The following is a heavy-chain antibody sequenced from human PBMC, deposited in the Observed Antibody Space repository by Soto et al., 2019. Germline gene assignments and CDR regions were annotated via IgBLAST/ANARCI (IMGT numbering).Heavy chain of an antibody. CDR1: GYTFTSYG. CDR2: ISAYNGNT. V-gene: IGHV1-18*04. Sequence: ASVKVSCKASGYTFTSYGISWVRQAPGQGLEWMGWISAYNGNTNYAQKLQGRVTMTTDTSTSTAYMELRSLRSDDTAVYYCASSGYSSGWYYTYYYYGMDVWGQWTTVTVSS. D-gene: IGHD6-19*01. J-gene: IGHJ6*02. CDR3: ASSGYSSGWYYTYYYYGMDV.